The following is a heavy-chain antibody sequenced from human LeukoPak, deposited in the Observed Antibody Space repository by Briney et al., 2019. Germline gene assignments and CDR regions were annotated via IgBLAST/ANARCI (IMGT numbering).Heavy chain of an antibody. D-gene: IGHD5-12*01. Sequence: GGSLRLSCAASGFTFSSYEMNWVRQAPGKGLEWVSSISWNSGSIGYADSVKGRFTISRDNAKNSLYLQMNSLRAGDTALYYCAKQGAWRLGGGYFDYWGQGTLVTVSS. CDR3: AKQGAWRLGGGYFDY. CDR2: ISWNSGSI. V-gene: IGHV3-9*01. CDR1: GFTFSSYE. J-gene: IGHJ4*02.